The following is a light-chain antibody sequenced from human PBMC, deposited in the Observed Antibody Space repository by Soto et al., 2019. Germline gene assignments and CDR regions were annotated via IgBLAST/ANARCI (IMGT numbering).Light chain of an antibody. CDR1: NIGSKS. V-gene: IGLV3-21*02. CDR2: DDS. CDR3: QVWDSSSDHSVV. J-gene: IGLJ2*01. Sequence: SYELTQPPSVSVAPGQTARITCGGNNIGSKSVLWYQQKPGQAPVLVVYDDSDRPSGIPERFSGSNSGNTATLTISRVEAGDEADYYCQVWDSSSDHSVVFGGGTKLTVL.